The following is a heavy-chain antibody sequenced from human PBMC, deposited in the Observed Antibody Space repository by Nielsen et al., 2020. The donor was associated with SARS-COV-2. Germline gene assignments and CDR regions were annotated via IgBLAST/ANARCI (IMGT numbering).Heavy chain of an antibody. CDR1: GFTFSDYY. V-gene: IGHV3-20*01. Sequence: GESLKISCAASGFTFSDYYMSWMRQAPGKGLEWVSGINWNGGSTGYADSVTGRFTISRDNAKNSLYLQMNSLRAEDTALYHCARVVDPLFYYYYGMDVWGQGTTVTVSS. CDR2: INWNGGST. J-gene: IGHJ6*02. CDR3: ARVVDPLFYYYYGMDV. D-gene: IGHD2-2*01.